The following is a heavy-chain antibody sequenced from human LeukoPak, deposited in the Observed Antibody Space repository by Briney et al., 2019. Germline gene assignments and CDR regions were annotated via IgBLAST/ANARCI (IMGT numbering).Heavy chain of an antibody. CDR1: GFTFDDYA. Sequence: GGSLRLSCAASGFTFDDYAMYWVRQVPGKGQEWVSGISWNGDVKAYGDSVKGRFAIPRDNAKKSLYLQMNSLRAEDTAVYYCARDLSSGDYYYYYGMDVWGQGTTVTVSS. D-gene: IGHD6-19*01. V-gene: IGHV3-9*01. J-gene: IGHJ6*02. CDR2: ISWNGDVK. CDR3: ARDLSSGDYYYYYGMDV.